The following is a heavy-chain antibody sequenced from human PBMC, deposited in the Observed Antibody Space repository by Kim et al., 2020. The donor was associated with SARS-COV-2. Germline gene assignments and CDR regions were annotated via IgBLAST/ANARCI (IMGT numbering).Heavy chain of an antibody. Sequence: SVKVSCKASGGTFSSYAISWVRQAPGQGLEWMGRIIPILGIANYAQKFQGRVTITADKSTSTAYMELSSLRSEDTAVYYCARERYCSSTSCYIWGAYYYYMDVWGKGTTVTVSS. J-gene: IGHJ6*03. CDR2: IIPILGIA. CDR1: GGTFSSYA. D-gene: IGHD2-2*02. V-gene: IGHV1-69*04. CDR3: ARERYCSSTSCYIWGAYYYYMDV.